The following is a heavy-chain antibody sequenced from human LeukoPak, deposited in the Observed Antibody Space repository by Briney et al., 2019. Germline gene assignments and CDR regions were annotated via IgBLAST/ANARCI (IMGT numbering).Heavy chain of an antibody. D-gene: IGHD1-26*01. Sequence: PSETLSLTCSVFGGSIGSSFWNWIRLSPGKGLEWIGYISYNGRTNYSPSLKSRVIISMDTSKNQLFLNLTSVTAADTALCYCVRDRSGTYYSFDVWGQGTMVSVSA. V-gene: IGHV4-59*13. J-gene: IGHJ3*01. CDR3: VRDRSGTYYSFDV. CDR2: ISYNGRT. CDR1: GGSIGSSF.